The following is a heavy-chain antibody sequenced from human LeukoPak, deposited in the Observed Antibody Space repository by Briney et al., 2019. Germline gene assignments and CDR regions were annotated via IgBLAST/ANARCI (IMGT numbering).Heavy chain of an antibody. Sequence: KPAETLSLTCAVYGGSFSGYYWSWIRQPPGKGLEWIGEIIHSGSTNYNPSLKSRVTISVDTSKNQFSLKLSSVTAADTAVYYCARGPANRCSSTSCPRGGFDYWGQGTLVTVSS. D-gene: IGHD2-2*01. CDR2: IIHSGST. CDR3: ARGPANRCSSTSCPRGGFDY. V-gene: IGHV4-34*01. J-gene: IGHJ4*02. CDR1: GGSFSGYY.